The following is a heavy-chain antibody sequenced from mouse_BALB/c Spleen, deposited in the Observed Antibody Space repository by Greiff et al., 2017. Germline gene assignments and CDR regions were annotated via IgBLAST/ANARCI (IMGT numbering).Heavy chain of an antibody. D-gene: IGHD2-10*02. CDR2: INPSNGGT. V-gene: IGHV1S81*02. CDR1: GYTFTSYY. CDR3: TRWYGNYYFDY. Sequence: QVQLQQSGAELVKPGASVKLSCKASGYTFTSYYMYWVKQRPGQGLEWIGEINPSNGGTNFNEKFKSKATLTVDKSSSTAYMQLSSLTSEDSAVYYCTRWYGNYYFDYWGQGTTLTVSS. J-gene: IGHJ2*01.